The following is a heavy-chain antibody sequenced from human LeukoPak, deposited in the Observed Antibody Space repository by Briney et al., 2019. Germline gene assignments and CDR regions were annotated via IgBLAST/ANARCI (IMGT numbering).Heavy chain of an antibody. CDR2: TNWDGAST. Sequence: GGSLRLSCAASGFRFDDYGMSWVRHVPGMGLEWVSGTNWDGASTGYADSVKGRFTISRDNVKNFLYLQMNSLRVEDTALYFCGRVYCSTTSCYDYYDYYMDVWGKGTTVTVSS. CDR3: GRVYCSTTSCYDYYDYYMDV. CDR1: GFRFDDYG. J-gene: IGHJ6*03. D-gene: IGHD2-2*01. V-gene: IGHV3-20*04.